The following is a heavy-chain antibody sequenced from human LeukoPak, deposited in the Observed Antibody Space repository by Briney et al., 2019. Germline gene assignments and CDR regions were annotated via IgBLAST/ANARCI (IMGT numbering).Heavy chain of an antibody. V-gene: IGHV3-7*01. Sequence: ETLSLTCAVSGGSISSSNWWSWGRQPPGKGLEWAANIKEDGSLKNYVDFVEGRFTVPRDNAKNTLYLQMNSVRLEDTAVDYCVRDWAHASMQAAPFDCWGQGTLVTVSS. CDR2: IKEDGSLK. CDR1: GGSISSSNW. CDR3: VRDWAHASMQAAPFDC. J-gene: IGHJ4*02. D-gene: IGHD2/OR15-2a*01.